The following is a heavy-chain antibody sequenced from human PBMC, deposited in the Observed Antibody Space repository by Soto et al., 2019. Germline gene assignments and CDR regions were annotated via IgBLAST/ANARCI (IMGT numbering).Heavy chain of an antibody. Sequence: GGSLRLSCAASGFTFSSYSMNWVRQAPGKGLEWVSSISSSSSYIYYADSVKGRFTISRDNAKNSLYLQMNSLRAEDTAVYYCARDQGYCIGGSCYFRQYVTCFDNWGKGTLVTVSS. CDR3: ARDQGYCIGGSCYFRQYVTCFDN. CDR1: GFTFSSYS. J-gene: IGHJ4*02. CDR2: ISSSSSYI. D-gene: IGHD2-15*01. V-gene: IGHV3-21*01.